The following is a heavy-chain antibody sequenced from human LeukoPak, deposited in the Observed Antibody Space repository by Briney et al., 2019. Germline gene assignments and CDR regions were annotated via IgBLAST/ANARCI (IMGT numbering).Heavy chain of an antibody. D-gene: IGHD2-8*01. CDR2: INPNSGGT. CDR3: AREPPYPLLMVYGDWFDP. Sequence: ASVKVSCKASGYTFTGYYMHWVRQAPGQGLEWMGWINPNSGGTNYAQKFQGRVTTTRDTSISTAYMELSRLRSGDTAVYYCAREPPYPLLMVYGDWFDPWGQGTLVTVSS. V-gene: IGHV1-2*02. CDR1: GYTFTGYY. J-gene: IGHJ5*02.